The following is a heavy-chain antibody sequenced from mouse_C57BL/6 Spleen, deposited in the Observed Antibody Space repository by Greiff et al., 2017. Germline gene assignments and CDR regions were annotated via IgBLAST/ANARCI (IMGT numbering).Heavy chain of an antibody. CDR3: ARGGIHAYVDV. CDR1: GYTFTSYW. CDR2: IDPSDSET. V-gene: IGHV1-52*01. Sequence: VQLQQSGAELVRPGSSVKLSCKASGYTFTSYWMHWVKQRPIQGLEWIGNIDPSDSETHYNQKFKDKATLTVDKSSSTAYMQLSSLTSEDSAVYYCARGGIHAYVDVWGTGTTVTVSS. J-gene: IGHJ1*03.